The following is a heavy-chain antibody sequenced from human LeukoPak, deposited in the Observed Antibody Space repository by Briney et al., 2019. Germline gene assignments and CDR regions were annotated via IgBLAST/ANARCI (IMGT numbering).Heavy chain of an antibody. V-gene: IGHV3-23*01. Sequence: GGSLRLSCAASGFTCSSYAMSWVRQAPGKGLEWVSAISGSGGSTYYADSVKGRFTISRDNSKNTLYLQMNSLRAEDTAVYYCAKVTYYYDSSGPLEFDPWGQGTLVTVSS. D-gene: IGHD3-22*01. CDR2: ISGSGGST. J-gene: IGHJ5*02. CDR3: AKVTYYYDSSGPLEFDP. CDR1: GFTCSSYA.